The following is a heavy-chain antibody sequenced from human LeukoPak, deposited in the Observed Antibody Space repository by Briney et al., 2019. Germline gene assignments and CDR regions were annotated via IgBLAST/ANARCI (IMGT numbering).Heavy chain of an antibody. CDR3: ARDRQQYYYYYYMDV. Sequence: PGESLRLSCAASGFTFTTYWLGWVRQPPGKGLEWVANIKQDGTEKYYVDSVKGRFTISRDNAKNSLYLQMNSLRAEDTAVYYCARDRQQYYYYYYMDVWGKGTTVTVSS. D-gene: IGHD1-1*01. J-gene: IGHJ6*03. CDR2: IKQDGTEK. CDR1: GFTFTTYW. V-gene: IGHV3-7*01.